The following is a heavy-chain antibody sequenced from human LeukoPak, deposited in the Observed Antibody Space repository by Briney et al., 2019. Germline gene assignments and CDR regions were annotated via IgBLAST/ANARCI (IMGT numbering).Heavy chain of an antibody. D-gene: IGHD3-16*01. CDR1: GFTFSAYE. V-gene: IGHV3-48*03. J-gene: IGHJ4*02. CDR2: ISGSGDTI. Sequence: GGSLRLSCAASGFTFSAYEMNWVRQAPGKGLEWLSYISGSGDTIYYAKSVKGRFTISRDNAKNSLYLQMSSLRAEDTAVYYCVSAYGGLLDYWGQGTLVTVSS. CDR3: VSAYGGLLDY.